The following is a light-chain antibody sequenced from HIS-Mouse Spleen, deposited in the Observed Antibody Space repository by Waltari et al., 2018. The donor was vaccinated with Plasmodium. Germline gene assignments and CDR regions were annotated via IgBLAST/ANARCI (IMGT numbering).Light chain of an antibody. CDR2: AAS. CDR3: QQSYSTWT. V-gene: IGKV1-39*01. Sequence: DIQMTQSPSSLSASVGERVTITCRASKSISSYLNWYQQKPGKAPKLLIYAASSLQSGVPSRFSGSGSGTDFTLTISSLQPEYFATYYCQQSYSTWTFGQGTKVEIK. J-gene: IGKJ1*01. CDR1: KSISSY.